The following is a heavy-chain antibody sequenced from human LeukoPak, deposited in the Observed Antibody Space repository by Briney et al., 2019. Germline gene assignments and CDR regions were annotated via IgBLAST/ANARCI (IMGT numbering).Heavy chain of an antibody. CDR1: GGSFSGYY. Sequence: KTSETLSLTCAVYGGSFSGYYWSWIRQPPGKGLEWIGEINHSGSTNYNPSLKNRVTISVDTSKNQFSLKLSSVTAADTAVYYCARVQRGYCSGGSCYSDYWGQGTLVTVSS. D-gene: IGHD2-15*01. CDR3: ARVQRGYCSGGSCYSDY. CDR2: INHSGST. J-gene: IGHJ4*02. V-gene: IGHV4-34*01.